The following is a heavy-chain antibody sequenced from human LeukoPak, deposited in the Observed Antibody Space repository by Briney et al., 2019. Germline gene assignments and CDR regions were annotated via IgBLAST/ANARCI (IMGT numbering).Heavy chain of an antibody. CDR1: GGSLSSNY. V-gene: IGHV4-59*01. D-gene: IGHD2-2*03. Sequence: PSETLSLTCTVSGGSLSSNYWSWIRQPPGKGLEWIGFVYYRGATNYNPSLKSRVTISVDTSKNQFSLKLTSVTAAYTAVYYCARDGLSWILDSWGQGSLVTVSS. J-gene: IGHJ4*02. CDR2: VYYRGAT. CDR3: ARDGLSWILDS.